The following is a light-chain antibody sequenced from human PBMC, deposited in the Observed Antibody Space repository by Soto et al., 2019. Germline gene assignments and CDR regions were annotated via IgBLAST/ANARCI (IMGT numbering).Light chain of an antibody. V-gene: IGLV1-51*01. J-gene: IGLJ2*01. CDR3: GTWDSNLRAGV. CDR1: SSNIGDNY. Sequence: QSVLTQPPSVSAAPGQKVTISCSGSSSNIGDNYVAWYQQLPGTAPKLLIYDNNKRPSGIPDRFSGSKSGASATLGITRLQTGDEGDYYCGTWDSNLRAGVFGGGTKVTVL. CDR2: DNN.